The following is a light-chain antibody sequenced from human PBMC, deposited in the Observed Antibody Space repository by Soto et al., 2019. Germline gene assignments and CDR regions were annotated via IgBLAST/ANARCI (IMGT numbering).Light chain of an antibody. CDR1: QSISGW. CDR3: QQYNSYPWT. V-gene: IGKV1-5*01. Sequence: DIQMTQSPYSLSASVGDSVTITCRASQSISGWLAWYQQKPGKAPKLLIYDVSSLESGVPSRFSGSGSGTEFTLAISSLQPDDFATYYCQQYNSYPWTFGQGTKVDIK. J-gene: IGKJ1*01. CDR2: DVS.